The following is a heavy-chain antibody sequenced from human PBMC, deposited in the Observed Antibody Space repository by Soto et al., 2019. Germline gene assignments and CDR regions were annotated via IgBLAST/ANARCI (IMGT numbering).Heavy chain of an antibody. CDR3: AKGSSVGNRSPDT. D-gene: IGHD2-15*01. CDR2: FASSGGT. Sequence: EVQLLESGGGLVQPGGSLRLSCAASGFTFSSYAMSWVRQAPVKGLEWVSAFASSGGTYYEDSVEGRFTISRDNSKNTLYLQMNSLRAEDTAIYYCAKGSSVGNRSPDTWGQGTLVTVSS. CDR1: GFTFSSYA. J-gene: IGHJ5*02. V-gene: IGHV3-23*01.